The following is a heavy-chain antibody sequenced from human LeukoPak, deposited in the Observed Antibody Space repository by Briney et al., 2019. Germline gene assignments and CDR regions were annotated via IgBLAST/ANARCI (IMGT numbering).Heavy chain of an antibody. CDR2: INPSGGST. D-gene: IGHD3-3*01. Sequence: ASVKVSCKASGYTFTSYYMHWVRQAPGQGLEWMGIINPSGGSTSYAQKFQGRVTMTRNTSTSTVYMELRSLRSDDTAVYYCARVLRFAPYYFDYWGQGTLVTVSS. V-gene: IGHV1-46*01. CDR3: ARVLRFAPYYFDY. J-gene: IGHJ4*02. CDR1: GYTFTSYY.